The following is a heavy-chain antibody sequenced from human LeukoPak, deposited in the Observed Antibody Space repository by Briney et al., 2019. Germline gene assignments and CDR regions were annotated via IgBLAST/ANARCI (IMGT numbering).Heavy chain of an antibody. CDR1: GFTFSSNY. Sequence: QAGGSLRLSCAASGFTFSSNYMSWVRQAPGKGLEWVSVINSGGSTYYEDSGKGRFTISRDNSKNTLYLQMNSLRAEDTAVYYCARHRVDKYYDILTGYYPYWGQGTLVTVSS. D-gene: IGHD3-9*01. V-gene: IGHV3-66*02. CDR2: INSGGST. J-gene: IGHJ4*02. CDR3: ARHRVDKYYDILTGYYPY.